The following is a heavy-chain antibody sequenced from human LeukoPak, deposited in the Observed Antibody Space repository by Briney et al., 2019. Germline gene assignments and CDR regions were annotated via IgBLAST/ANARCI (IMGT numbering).Heavy chain of an antibody. D-gene: IGHD4-23*01. J-gene: IGHJ6*03. Sequence: SVRVSCKASGGTFSSFAISWVRQAPGQGLEWMGGIIPIFDTANYAQKFQGRVTIIADESTSTAYMELSSLRSEDTAVYYCALEGYGGNSGPPFYYYYYMDVWGKGTTVTVSS. V-gene: IGHV1-69*13. CDR1: GGTFSSFA. CDR3: ALEGYGGNSGPPFYYYYYMDV. CDR2: IIPIFDTA.